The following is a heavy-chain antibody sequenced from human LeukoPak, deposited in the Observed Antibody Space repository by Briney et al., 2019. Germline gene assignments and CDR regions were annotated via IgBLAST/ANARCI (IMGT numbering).Heavy chain of an antibody. J-gene: IGHJ4*02. CDR3: AGTFYYDSSGYYSLFY. CDR1: GGSISSGSYY. D-gene: IGHD3-22*01. CDR2: IYYSGST. V-gene: IGHV4-39*01. Sequence: PSETLSLTCTVSGGSISSGSYYWGWIRQPPGKRLWWIGSIYYSGSTYYNPSLKSRVSISVDTSKNQFSLKLSSVTAADTAVYYCAGTFYYDSSGYYSLFYWGQGTLVTVSS.